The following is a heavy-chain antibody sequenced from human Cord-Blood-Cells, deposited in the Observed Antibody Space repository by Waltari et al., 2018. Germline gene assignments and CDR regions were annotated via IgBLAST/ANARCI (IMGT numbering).Heavy chain of an antibody. J-gene: IGHJ4*02. Sequence: QLQLQESGPGLVKPSETLSLTCTVSGGSLSSSSYYWGWIRQPPGKGLEWIGSIYYSGSTYYNPSLKSRVTISVDTSKNQFSLKLSSVTAADTAVYYCAGLPPGGSSDYWGQGTLVTVSS. CDR3: AGLPPGGSSDY. D-gene: IGHD6-6*01. CDR1: GGSLSSSSYY. CDR2: IYYSGST. V-gene: IGHV4-39*01.